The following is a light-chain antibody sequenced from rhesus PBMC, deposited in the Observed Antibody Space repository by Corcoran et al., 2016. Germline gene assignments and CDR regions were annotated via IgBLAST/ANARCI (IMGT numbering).Light chain of an antibody. CDR2: YAS. CDR3: KKYNDWPLT. V-gene: IGKV3-35*02. CDR1: QSVGST. Sequence: ETVMMQSPATLSLSPGEIATLSCRASQSVGSTLAWYQQKPGQAPRLLIYYASSRATGIPDRFSGSGSGTEFTLTISSLDPEDVGVYYCKKYNDWPLTFGGGTKVEIK. J-gene: IGKJ4*01.